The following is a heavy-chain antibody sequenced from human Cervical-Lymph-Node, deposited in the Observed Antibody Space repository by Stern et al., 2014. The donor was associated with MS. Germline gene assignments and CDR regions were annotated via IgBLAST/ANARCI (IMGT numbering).Heavy chain of an antibody. CDR3: TRGPRT. D-gene: IGHD1-7*01. CDR1: GYTFTKYD. Sequence: HVQLVQSGAEVQKPGASVKVSCKASGYTFTKYDIHWVRRATGQVLEWMGWMNPDSGDTGFAQKFQGRVTMTRNTSITTAYLELNSLRSEDTAVYYCTRGPRTWGRGTLVTVSS. CDR2: MNPDSGDT. J-gene: IGHJ4*02. V-gene: IGHV1-8*01.